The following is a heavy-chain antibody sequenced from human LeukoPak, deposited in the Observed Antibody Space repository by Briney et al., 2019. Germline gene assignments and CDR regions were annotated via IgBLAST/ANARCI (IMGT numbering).Heavy chain of an antibody. Sequence: PGGSLRLSCAASGFTFSSYSMNWVRQAPGKGLEWVSYISSSSSTIYYADSVKGRFTISRDNAKNSLYLQMNSLRAEDTAVYYCARDRARWELQSDYWGQGTLVTVSS. CDR2: ISSSSSTI. CDR1: GFTFSSYS. D-gene: IGHD1-26*01. CDR3: ARDRARWELQSDY. J-gene: IGHJ4*02. V-gene: IGHV3-48*01.